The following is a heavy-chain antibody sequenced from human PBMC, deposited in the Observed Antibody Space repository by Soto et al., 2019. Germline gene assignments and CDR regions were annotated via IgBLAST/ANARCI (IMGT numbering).Heavy chain of an antibody. D-gene: IGHD5-18*01. V-gene: IGHV1-69*13. CDR1: GGTFSSYA. J-gene: IGHJ6*02. Sequence: VASVKVSCKASGGTFSSYAISWVRQAPGQGLEWMGGIIPIFGTANYAQKFQGRVTITADESTSTAYMELSSLRSEDTAVYYCARLGYPLDYYYGMDVWGQGTTVTVSS. CDR3: ARLGYPLDYYYGMDV. CDR2: IIPIFGTA.